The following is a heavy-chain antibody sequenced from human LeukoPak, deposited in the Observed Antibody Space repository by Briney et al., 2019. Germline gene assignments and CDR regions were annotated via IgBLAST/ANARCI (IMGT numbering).Heavy chain of an antibody. CDR3: GRARGRVMREGQATPDFYYYMDV. D-gene: IGHD3-10*01. Sequence: GASVKVSCKASGGTFSSYAISWVRPAPGQGLEWMGGILPVFGRANYAQKFQGRVTINTDESTRTDYMELSRLRSEDTALYFCGRARGRVMREGQATPDFYYYMDVWGRGSTVTVS. CDR2: ILPVFGRA. CDR1: GGTFSSYA. J-gene: IGHJ6*03. V-gene: IGHV1-69*05.